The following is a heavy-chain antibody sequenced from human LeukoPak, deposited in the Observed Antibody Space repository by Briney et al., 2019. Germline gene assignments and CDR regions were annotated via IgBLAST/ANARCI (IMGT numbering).Heavy chain of an antibody. J-gene: IGHJ1*01. V-gene: IGHV3-15*01. CDR2: IKSKTDGGTT. CDR3: TTAAPYSSSWYLRSPAEYFQH. D-gene: IGHD6-13*01. Sequence: PGGSLRLSCAASGFTFSNAWMSWVRQAPGKGLGWVGRIKSKTDGGTTDYAAPVKGRFTISRDDSKNTLYLQMNSLKTEDTAVYYCTTAAPYSSSWYLRSPAEYFQHWGQGTLVTVSS. CDR1: GFTFSNAW.